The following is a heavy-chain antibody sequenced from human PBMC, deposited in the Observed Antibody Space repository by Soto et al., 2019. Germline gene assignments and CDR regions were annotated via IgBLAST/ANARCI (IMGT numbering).Heavy chain of an antibody. CDR3: ARDRRGYTTSA. J-gene: IGHJ5*02. CDR1: GFTFKTYD. CDR2: ISFDGSNK. Sequence: PGGSLRLSCAASGFTFKTYDMHWVRQAPGKGLEWVAIISFDGSNKYYADSVKGRFTISRDNSKNTLSLNMNSLRPNDTGLYYCARDRRGYTTSAWGQGTLVTVSS. D-gene: IGHD5-12*01. V-gene: IGHV3-30*03.